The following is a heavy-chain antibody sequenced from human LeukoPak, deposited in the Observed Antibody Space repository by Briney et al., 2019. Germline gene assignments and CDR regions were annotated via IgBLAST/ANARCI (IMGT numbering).Heavy chain of an antibody. Sequence: ASVKVSCKASGYTFTTYYMHWVRQAPGQGLEWMGVINPSGGSTSYAQRFQGRVTMTRDTSTSTIYMELSSLRSEDTALYYCARGDIDYWGQGTLVTVFS. CDR3: ARGDIDY. CDR2: INPSGGST. J-gene: IGHJ4*02. V-gene: IGHV1-46*01. D-gene: IGHD2-15*01. CDR1: GYTFTTYY.